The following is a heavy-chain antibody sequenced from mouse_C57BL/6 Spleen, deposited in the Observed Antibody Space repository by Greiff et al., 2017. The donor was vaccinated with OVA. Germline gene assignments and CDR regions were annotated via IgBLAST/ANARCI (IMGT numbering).Heavy chain of an antibody. J-gene: IGHJ2*01. D-gene: IGHD1-1*01. CDR3: ATPITTVVGDY. V-gene: IGHV1-55*01. CDR2: IYPGSGST. Sequence: QVQLQQPGAELVKPGASVKMSCKASGYTFTSYWITWVKQRPGQGLEWIGDIYPGSGSTNYNEKFKSKATLTVDTSSSTAYMQLSSLTSEDSAVYYCATPITTVVGDYWGQGTTLSVSS. CDR1: GYTFTSYW.